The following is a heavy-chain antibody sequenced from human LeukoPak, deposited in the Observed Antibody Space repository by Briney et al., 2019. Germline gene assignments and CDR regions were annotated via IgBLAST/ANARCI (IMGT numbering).Heavy chain of an antibody. Sequence: SETLSLTCTVSGYSISSGYYWGWIRQPPGKGLEWIGSIYHSGSTYYNPSLKSRVTISVDTSKNQFSLKLSSVAAADTAVYYCARDASVLLWFGELSYFDYWGQGTLVTVSS. CDR2: IYHSGST. CDR3: ARDASVLLWFGELSYFDY. V-gene: IGHV4-38-2*02. D-gene: IGHD3-10*01. CDR1: GYSISSGYY. J-gene: IGHJ4*02.